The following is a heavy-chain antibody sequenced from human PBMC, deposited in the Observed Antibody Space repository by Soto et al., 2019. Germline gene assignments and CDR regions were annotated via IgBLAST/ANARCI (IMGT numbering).Heavy chain of an antibody. V-gene: IGHV1-8*01. Sequence: ASVKVSCKASGYTFTNYDINWVRQATGQGLEWMGWMNPNSGNTGYAQKLQGRVTMTTDTSTSTAYVELRGLRSDDTAVYYCARGDPYGMDVWGQGTTVTVSS. J-gene: IGHJ6*02. CDR1: GYTFTNYD. CDR2: MNPNSGNT. CDR3: ARGDPYGMDV.